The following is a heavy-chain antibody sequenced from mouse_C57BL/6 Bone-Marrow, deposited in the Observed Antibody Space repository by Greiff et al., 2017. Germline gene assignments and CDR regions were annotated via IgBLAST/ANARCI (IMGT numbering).Heavy chain of an antibody. V-gene: IGHV1-26*01. J-gene: IGHJ3*01. CDR2: INPNNGGT. D-gene: IGHD3-2*02. CDR1: GYTFTDYY. Sequence: EVKLQQSGPELVKPGASVKISCKASGYTFTDYYMNWVKQSHGKSLEWIGDINPNNGGTSYNQKFKGKATLTVDKSSSTAYMELRSLTSEDSAVYYCARKASSGPAWFAYWGQGTLVTVSA. CDR3: ARKASSGPAWFAY.